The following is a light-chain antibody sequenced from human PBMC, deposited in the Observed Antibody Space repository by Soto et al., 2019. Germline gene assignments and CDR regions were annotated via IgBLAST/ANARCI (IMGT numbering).Light chain of an antibody. J-gene: IGLJ3*02. Sequence: QSALTQPASVSGSPGQSITISCTGTSSDVGGYEYVSWYQHHPGKAPKLMIYEVSNRPSGISFRFSGSKSGNTASLTISGLQSGDEADYYCSSFTGTTSLGVFGGGTKVTVL. CDR3: SSFTGTTSLGV. V-gene: IGLV2-14*01. CDR2: EVS. CDR1: SSDVGGYEY.